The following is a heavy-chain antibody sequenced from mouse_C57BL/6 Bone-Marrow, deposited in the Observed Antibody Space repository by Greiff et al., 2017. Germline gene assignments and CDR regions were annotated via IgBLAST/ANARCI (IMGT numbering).Heavy chain of an antibody. V-gene: IGHV1-62-2*01. D-gene: IGHD5-1*01. CDR1: CYTFTEYT. CDR3: ARHEGFYLYFDY. J-gene: IGHJ2*01. CDR2: LYPGCGCI. Sequence: VQLQESGAELVKPGASVKLSCTASCYTFTEYTIPWVKQRSGQGLEWIWWLYPGCGCIKYNEKFKDKATLTADKSSSTVYMELSRLTSEDSAVYFCARHEGFYLYFDYWGQGTTLTVSS.